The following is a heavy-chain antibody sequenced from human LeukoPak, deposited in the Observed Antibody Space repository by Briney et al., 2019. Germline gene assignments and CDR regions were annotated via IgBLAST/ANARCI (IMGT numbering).Heavy chain of an antibody. CDR1: GYSFSDYH. CDR2: INPNNGDT. CDR3: ARGEYSNGYPYRLDF. V-gene: IGHV1-2*02. J-gene: IGHJ4*02. Sequence: ASVKVSCKASGYSFSDYHINRVRLASGQGPEWMGWINPNNGDTDYARAFQGRVTMTRDTSISTAYMELNRLRSDDTAMYYCARGEYSNGYPYRLDFWGQGTLLTVSS. D-gene: IGHD3-16*01.